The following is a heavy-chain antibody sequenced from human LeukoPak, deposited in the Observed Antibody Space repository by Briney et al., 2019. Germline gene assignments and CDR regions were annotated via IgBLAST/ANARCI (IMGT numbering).Heavy chain of an antibody. CDR1: GGSFSGYY. D-gene: IGHD4-17*01. CDR2: INHSGST. CDR3: ARATVTTYRRRSKYYFDY. J-gene: IGHJ4*02. Sequence: SETLSLTCAVYGGSFSGYYGSWIRQPPGKGLEWIGEINHSGSTNYNPSLKSRVTISVDTSKNQFSLKLSSVTAADTAVYYCARATVTTYRRRSKYYFDYWGQRTLVTVSS. V-gene: IGHV4-34*01.